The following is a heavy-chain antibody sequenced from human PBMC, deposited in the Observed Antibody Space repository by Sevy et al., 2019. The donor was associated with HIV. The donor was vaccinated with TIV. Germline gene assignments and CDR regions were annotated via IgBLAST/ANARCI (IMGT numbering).Heavy chain of an antibody. D-gene: IGHD3-10*01. CDR1: GFTFGGYA. CDR3: TRNTSSGYFDY. J-gene: IGHJ4*02. Sequence: GGSLRLSCTASGFTFGGYAMSWFRQAPGKGLEWVGFIRSKAYGGTTEYAASVKGRFTILRDDSKSIAYLQMNSLKTEDTAVYYCTRNTSSGYFDYWGQGTLVTVSS. V-gene: IGHV3-49*03. CDR2: IRSKAYGGTT.